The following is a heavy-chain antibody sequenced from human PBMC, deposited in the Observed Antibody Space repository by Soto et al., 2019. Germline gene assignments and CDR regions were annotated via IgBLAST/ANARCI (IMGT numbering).Heavy chain of an antibody. V-gene: IGHV7-4-1*01. CDR1: GYTFTSYA. CDR3: ARDLDPWYGGNSLSFAY. Sequence: GASVKVSCKASGYTFTSYAMNWVRQAPGQEIEWMGWINTNTGNPTYAQGFTGRFVFSLDTSVSTAYLQICSLKAEDTAVYYCARDLDPWYGGNSLSFAYSGQGTLVTVSS. J-gene: IGHJ4*02. D-gene: IGHD2-21*02. CDR2: INTNTGNP.